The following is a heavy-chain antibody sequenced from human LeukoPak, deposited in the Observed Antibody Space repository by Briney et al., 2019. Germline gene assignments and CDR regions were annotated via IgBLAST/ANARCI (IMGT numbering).Heavy chain of an antibody. J-gene: IGHJ4*02. CDR2: IYYSGST. CDR1: GGSVSSGTYY. Sequence: TSSETLSLTCTVSGGSVSSGTYYWSWIRQPPGEGLEWIGYIYYSGSTNYNPSLKSRVTISVDTSKNQFSLKLSSVTAADTAVYYCARDRVEDGSGRYYVIDYWGQGTLVTVSS. CDR3: ARDRVEDGSGRYYVIDY. V-gene: IGHV4-61*01. D-gene: IGHD3-22*01.